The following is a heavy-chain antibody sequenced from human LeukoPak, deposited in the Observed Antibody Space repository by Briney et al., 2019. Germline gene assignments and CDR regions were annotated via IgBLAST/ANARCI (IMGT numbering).Heavy chain of an antibody. CDR2: KYYSGST. D-gene: IGHD4-11*01. CDR1: GGSISSNGHY. Sequence: SETLSLTCIVSGGSISSNGHYWGWIRQTPGKGLEWIGNKYYSGSTYYNPSLKSRVTISVDTSKNQFSLKLSSVTAADTAVYYCAREGYSNYFSWFDPWGQGTLVTVSS. V-gene: IGHV4-39*07. J-gene: IGHJ5*02. CDR3: AREGYSNYFSWFDP.